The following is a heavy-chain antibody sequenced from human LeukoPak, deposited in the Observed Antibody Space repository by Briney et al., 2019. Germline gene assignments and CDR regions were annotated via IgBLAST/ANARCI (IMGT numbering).Heavy chain of an antibody. V-gene: IGHV1-18*01. D-gene: IGHD3-10*01. J-gene: IGHJ5*02. CDR3: GRATSITRVRGVIRGFDP. Sequence: ASVKVSCKASGYTFTSYGISWVRQAPGQGLEWMGWISAYNGNTNYAQKLQGRVTMTTDTSTSTAYMELRSLRSDDTAVYYCGRATSITRVRGVIRGFDPWGQGTLVTVSS. CDR2: ISAYNGNT. CDR1: GYTFTSYG.